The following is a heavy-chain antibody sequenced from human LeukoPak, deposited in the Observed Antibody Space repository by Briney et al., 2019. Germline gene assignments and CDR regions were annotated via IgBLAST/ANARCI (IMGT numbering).Heavy chain of an antibody. CDR1: GFPFIEYS. CDR3: ARDHNYAFDN. CDR2: IGIDSGNT. V-gene: IGHV3-48*01. Sequence: GGSLRLSCTASGFPFIEYSVNWVRQAPGKGLEWISYIGIDSGNTKYADSVRGRFTISADKAKYSLYLQMNSLRVEDTAVYYCARDHNYAFDNWGQGTLVSVAS. J-gene: IGHJ4*02. D-gene: IGHD1-1*01.